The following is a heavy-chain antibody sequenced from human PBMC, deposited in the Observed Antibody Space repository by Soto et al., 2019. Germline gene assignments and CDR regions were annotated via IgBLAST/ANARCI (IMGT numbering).Heavy chain of an antibody. D-gene: IGHD3-16*01. CDR3: VKGSYVGRRELDH. CDR2: ISSDGGDK. J-gene: IGHJ4*02. V-gene: IGHV3-30*18. CDR1: GFTFSNFG. Sequence: QVQLVESGGGVVQPGRSPRLSCAASGFTFSNFGMHWVRQAPGKGLEWVAAISSDGGDKYYSHSVKDRFTIFRDNSKNTLCRQMNCLGVEDTSVECCVKGSYVGRRELDHWCQGILVTVSS.